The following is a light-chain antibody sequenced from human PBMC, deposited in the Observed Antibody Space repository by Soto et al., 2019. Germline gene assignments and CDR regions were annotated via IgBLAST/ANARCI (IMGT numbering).Light chain of an antibody. Sequence: IVLTQSPGTLSLSLGEIATLXCRASQSLTGNYIARSQQERGQAPRLLXYGASSRAPGSPDRFTGSGSGTDFTPTISRLEPEDFAVYYGQQYGTSPRTFGQGTKVDIK. CDR3: QQYGTSPRT. V-gene: IGKV3-20*01. CDR2: GAS. J-gene: IGKJ1*01. CDR1: QSLTGNY.